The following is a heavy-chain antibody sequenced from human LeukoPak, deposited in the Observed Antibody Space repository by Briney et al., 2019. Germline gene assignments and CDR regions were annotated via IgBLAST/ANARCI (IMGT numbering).Heavy chain of an antibody. D-gene: IGHD2-15*01. CDR1: GFTFSSYA. V-gene: IGHV3-23*01. CDR2: TSGSGDST. CDR3: AKDGCSGGRCYLKIYYFDY. J-gene: IGHJ4*02. Sequence: GGSLRLSCAASGFTFSSYAMSWVRQAPGKGLEWVSATSGSGDSTYYADSVKGRFTISRDNSKNTLYLQMNSLRAEDTAIYYCAKDGCSGGRCYLKIYYFDYWGQGTLVTVSS.